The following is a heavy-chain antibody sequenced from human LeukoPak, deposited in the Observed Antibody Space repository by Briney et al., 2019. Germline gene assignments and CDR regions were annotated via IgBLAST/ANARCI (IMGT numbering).Heavy chain of an antibody. D-gene: IGHD6-13*01. J-gene: IGHJ4*02. CDR2: ISRTGNSI. Sequence: TGGSLRLSCVASGFDIRHYYMSWVRQAPGKGLEWISYISRTGNSIYYADSVKGRFTISRDSAKNSLYLQMNSLRAEDTAVYYCARGPYSSNWYVDYWGQGTLVTVAS. V-gene: IGHV3-48*03. CDR3: ARGPYSSNWYVDY. CDR1: GFDIRHYY.